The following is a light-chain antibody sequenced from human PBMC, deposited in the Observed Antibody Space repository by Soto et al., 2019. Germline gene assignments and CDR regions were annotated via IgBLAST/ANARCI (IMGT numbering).Light chain of an antibody. CDR2: GNS. J-gene: IGLJ3*02. V-gene: IGLV1-40*01. CDR1: SSNIGAGYD. CDR3: QSYDSSLSGWV. Sequence: QSVLTQPPSASGAPGQRVTISCTGSSSNIGAGYDVHWYQQLPGTAPKLLIYGNSNRPSGVPDRFSVSKSGTSASLAITGLQAEDEADYYCQSYDSSLSGWVFGGGTKLTVL.